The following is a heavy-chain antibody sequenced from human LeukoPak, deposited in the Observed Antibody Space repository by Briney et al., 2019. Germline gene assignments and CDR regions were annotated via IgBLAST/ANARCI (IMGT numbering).Heavy chain of an antibody. Sequence: SETLSLTCTVSGYSISSGYYWGWIRQPPGKGLEWIGSIYHSGSTYYNPSLKSRVTISVDTSKNQFSLKLSSVTAADTAVYYCARGEANPNWYFDLWGRGTLVTVSS. CDR2: IYHSGST. J-gene: IGHJ2*01. CDR3: ARGEANPNWYFDL. D-gene: IGHD4/OR15-4a*01. V-gene: IGHV4-38-2*02. CDR1: GYSISSGYY.